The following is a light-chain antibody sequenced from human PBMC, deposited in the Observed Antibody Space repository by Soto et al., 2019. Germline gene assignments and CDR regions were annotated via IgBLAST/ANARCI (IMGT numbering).Light chain of an antibody. J-gene: IGKJ1*01. Sequence: DIQMTQSPSTLSASVGDRVTITCRASQSISSWLAWYQLKPGKAPKVLIYKASSLESGVPSRFSGSGSGTEFTLTNSSLQPDDFATYYCQEYKTYSRTFGPGTKVEIK. CDR3: QEYKTYSRT. V-gene: IGKV1-5*03. CDR1: QSISSW. CDR2: KAS.